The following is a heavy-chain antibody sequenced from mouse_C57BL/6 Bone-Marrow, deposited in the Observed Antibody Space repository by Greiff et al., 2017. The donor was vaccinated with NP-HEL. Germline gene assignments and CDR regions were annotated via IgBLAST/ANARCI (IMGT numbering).Heavy chain of an antibody. D-gene: IGHD1-1*01. CDR2: IWSGGST. V-gene: IGHV2-2*01. Sequence: VQRVESGPGLVQPSQSLSITCTVSGFSLTSYGVHWVRQSPGKGLEWLGVIWSGGSTDYNAAFISRLSISKDNSKSQVFFKMNSLQADDTAIYYCARKITYGSSPYYAMDYWGQGTSVTVSS. J-gene: IGHJ4*01. CDR1: GFSLTSYG. CDR3: ARKITYGSSPYYAMDY.